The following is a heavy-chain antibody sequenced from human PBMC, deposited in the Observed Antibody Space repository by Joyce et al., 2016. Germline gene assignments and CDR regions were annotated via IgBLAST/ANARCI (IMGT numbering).Heavy chain of an antibody. CDR1: GGSIGSSTYY. D-gene: IGHD6-6*01. V-gene: IGHV4-39*07. Sequence: QLQLQETGPGLVKPSETLSLTCTVSGGSIGSSTYYWGWIRQPPGKGLEWIATIYYSGITYYNPTIKSRVTISIDTSKNQVSLRLSSVTAADTAVYYCAGVGSSSDYFDYWGQGALVTVSS. CDR2: IYYSGIT. J-gene: IGHJ4*02. CDR3: AGVGSSSDYFDY.